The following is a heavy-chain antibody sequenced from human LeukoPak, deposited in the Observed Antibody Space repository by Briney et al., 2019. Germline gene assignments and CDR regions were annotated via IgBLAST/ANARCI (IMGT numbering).Heavy chain of an antibody. Sequence: PGGSLRLSYAPSGFTFSSYAMSWVRQAPGKGLEWVAVISGGGSGTFYADSVKGRITISRDNSKNTVYLQMNSLRAEDTAVYYCAKDEKFSGTNFSPRHWGQGTLVTVSS. J-gene: IGHJ4*02. CDR3: AKDEKFSGTNFSPRH. CDR2: ISGGGSGT. V-gene: IGHV3-23*01. CDR1: GFTFSSYA. D-gene: IGHD1-26*01.